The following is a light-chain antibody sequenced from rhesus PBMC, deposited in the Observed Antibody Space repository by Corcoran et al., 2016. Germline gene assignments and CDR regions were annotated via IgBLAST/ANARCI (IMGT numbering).Light chain of an antibody. Sequence: DIQMTQSPSSLSASVGDTVTITCRASQVISSFLKWFQQKPGKAPKLLCYDVYSLESGVPSRFSGNGLGTDFTLTISSLQPEDFAAYYCLHHNSYPFTFGPGTKLDIK. V-gene: IGKV1-28*03. CDR2: DVY. CDR3: LHHNSYPFT. J-gene: IGKJ3*01. CDR1: QVISSF.